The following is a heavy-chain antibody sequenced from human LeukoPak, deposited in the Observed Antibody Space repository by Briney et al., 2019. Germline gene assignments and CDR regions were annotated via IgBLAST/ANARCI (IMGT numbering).Heavy chain of an antibody. CDR3: ARLWDSPNWLDP. CDR2: IYPGDSDT. Sequence: GESLKISCKGSGFSFPSYWVAWVRQMPGKGLEWMGIIYPGDSDTRYSPSFQGQVTISADKSISTAYLQWSSLKASDTAMYYCARLWDSPNWLDPWGQGTLVTVSS. V-gene: IGHV5-51*01. CDR1: GFSFPSYW. J-gene: IGHJ5*02. D-gene: IGHD1-26*01.